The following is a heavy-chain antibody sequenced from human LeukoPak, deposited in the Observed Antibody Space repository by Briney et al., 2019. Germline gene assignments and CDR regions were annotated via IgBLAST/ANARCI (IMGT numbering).Heavy chain of an antibody. CDR2: INAGNGNT. CDR1: GYTFTSYA. D-gene: IGHD6-6*01. CDR3: ARRSYSSYNWFDP. Sequence: GASVKVSCKASGYTFTSYAMHWVRQAPGQRLEWMGWINAGNGNTKYSQKFQGRVTITRDTSASTAYMELSSLRSEDAAVYYCARRSYSSYNWFDPWGQGTLVTVSS. V-gene: IGHV1-3*01. J-gene: IGHJ5*02.